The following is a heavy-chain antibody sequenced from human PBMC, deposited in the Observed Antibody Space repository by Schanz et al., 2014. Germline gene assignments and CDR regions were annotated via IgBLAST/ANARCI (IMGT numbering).Heavy chain of an antibody. V-gene: IGHV3-23*04. J-gene: IGHJ6*03. CDR2: ISDSGDTA. Sequence: EVQLVESGGGLVQPGGSLRLSCAASGFNFSSYSLNWVRQAPGKGLEWVSLISDSGDTAYYADSVKGRFTISRDNFKGALYLQMSSLRAEDTAVYYCAKGPYYYYYMDVWGNGTTVTVSS. CDR3: AKGPYYYYYMDV. CDR1: GFNFSSYS.